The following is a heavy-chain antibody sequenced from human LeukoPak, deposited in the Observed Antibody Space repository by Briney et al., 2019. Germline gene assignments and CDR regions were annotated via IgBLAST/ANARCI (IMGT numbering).Heavy chain of an antibody. CDR1: GFTFSSYA. CDR3: ASGRTDIVVVPATLRNYFFDY. V-gene: IGHV3-30*04. Sequence: GGSLRLSCAASGFTFSSYAMHWVRQAPGKGLEWVAVISYDGSNKYYADSVKGRFTISRDNSKNTLYLQMNSLRAEDTAVYYCASGRTDIVVVPATLRNYFFDYWGQGTLVTVSS. D-gene: IGHD2-2*01. CDR2: ISYDGSNK. J-gene: IGHJ4*02.